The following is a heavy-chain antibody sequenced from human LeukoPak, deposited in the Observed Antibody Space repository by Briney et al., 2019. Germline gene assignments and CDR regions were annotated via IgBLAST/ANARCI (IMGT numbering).Heavy chain of an antibody. CDR2: FDPEDGET. J-gene: IGHJ4*02. CDR1: GYTLTELS. CDR3: AREAAMVRGVVTFDY. D-gene: IGHD3-10*01. V-gene: IGHV1-24*01. Sequence: ASVKVSCKVSGYTLTELSMHWARQAPGKGLEWMGGFDPEDGETIYAQKFQGRVTMTEDTSTDTAYMELSSLRSEDTAVYYCAREAAMVRGVVTFDYWGQGTLVTVSS.